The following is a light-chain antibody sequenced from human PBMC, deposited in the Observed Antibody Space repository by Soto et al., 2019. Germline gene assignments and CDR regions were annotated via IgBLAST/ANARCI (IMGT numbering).Light chain of an antibody. CDR3: ISFTPSTTTHWV. Sequence: QSVLTQPPSVSGSPGQSITISCTGTSSDVGDYNRVSWYQHHPGKAPKLMTFEVTNRPSGISDRFSGFKSGSTASLTISELQPDDEADYYCISFTPSTTTHWVFGGGTKVTVL. V-gene: IGLV2-14*01. CDR1: SSDVGDYNR. J-gene: IGLJ3*02. CDR2: EVT.